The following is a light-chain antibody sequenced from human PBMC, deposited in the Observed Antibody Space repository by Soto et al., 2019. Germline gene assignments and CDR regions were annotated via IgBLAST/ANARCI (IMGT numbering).Light chain of an antibody. Sequence: QSALAQPASVSGSPGQPITISCTGTSSDVGGYNYVCWYKQHPGKAPQLMIYEVTNRPSGVSDRFSGSKSGNTASLTISGLQAEDEADYYCSSYTSSSTLYVFGTGTKVTVL. J-gene: IGLJ1*01. CDR3: SSYTSSSTLYV. CDR1: SSDVGGYNY. CDR2: EVT. V-gene: IGLV2-14*01.